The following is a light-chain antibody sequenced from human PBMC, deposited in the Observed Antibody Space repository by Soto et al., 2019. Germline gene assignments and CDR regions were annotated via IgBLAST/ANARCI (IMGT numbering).Light chain of an antibody. CDR1: SSDVGGSNY. V-gene: IGLV2-14*03. CDR2: DVS. Sequence: QSALTQPASVSASPGQSITISCTGTSSDVGGSNYVSWYQQHPGKAPKLMIYDVSNRPSGISNRFSGSKSGNTASLTISGLQAEDEADYYCSSSTISSTYVFGTGTKLTVL. CDR3: SSSTISSTYV. J-gene: IGLJ1*01.